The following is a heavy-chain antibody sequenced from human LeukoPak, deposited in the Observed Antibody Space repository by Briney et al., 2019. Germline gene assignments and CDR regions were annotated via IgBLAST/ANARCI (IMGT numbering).Heavy chain of an antibody. CDR2: INQDGSEK. Sequence: GGSLRLSCGASGFTFDDYWMSWVRQAPGQGLEWVANINQDGSEKYYLDSAKARFTISRDNAKNSLYLQMNSLRAEDTAVYYCARANYASGSYSQYFDNWGQGTLVTVSS. J-gene: IGHJ4*02. CDR1: GFTFDDYW. CDR3: ARANYASGSYSQYFDN. D-gene: IGHD3-10*01. V-gene: IGHV3-7*01.